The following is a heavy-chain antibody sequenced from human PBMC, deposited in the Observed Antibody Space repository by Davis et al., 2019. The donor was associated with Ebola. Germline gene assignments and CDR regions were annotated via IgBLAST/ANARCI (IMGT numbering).Heavy chain of an antibody. Sequence: GGSLRLSCTVSGGSISSSSYYWGWIRQPPGKGLEWVANIKQDGSEKYYVDSVKGRFTISRDNAKNSLYLQMNSLRAEDTAVYYCARDSPMTTVTLGYYYGMDVWGQGTTVTVSS. J-gene: IGHJ6*02. CDR2: IKQDGSEK. D-gene: IGHD4-11*01. CDR1: GGSISSSSYY. CDR3: ARDSPMTTVTLGYYYGMDV. V-gene: IGHV3-7*03.